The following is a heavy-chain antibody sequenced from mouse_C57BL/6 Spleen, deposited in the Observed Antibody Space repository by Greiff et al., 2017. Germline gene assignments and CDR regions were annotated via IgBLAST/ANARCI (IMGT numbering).Heavy chain of an antibody. V-gene: IGHV1-39*01. CDR3: AKSGDYPYYFDY. J-gene: IGHJ2*01. D-gene: IGHD2-4*01. CDR2: INPNYGTT. Sequence: EVQLQQSGPELVKPGASVKISCKASGYSFTDYNMNWVKQSNGKSLEWIGVINPNYGTTSYNQKFKGKATLTVDPSSSTAYMQLNSLTSEDSAVYSCAKSGDYPYYFDYWGQGTTLTVSS. CDR1: GYSFTDYN.